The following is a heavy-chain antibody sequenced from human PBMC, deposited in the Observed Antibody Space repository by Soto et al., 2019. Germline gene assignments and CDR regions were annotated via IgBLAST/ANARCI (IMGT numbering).Heavy chain of an antibody. CDR2: ISGSGDIT. J-gene: IGHJ1*01. CDR1: AFTFSSYA. Sequence: EVQLLESGGHLVQPGGSLRLSCAGSAFTFSSYAMSWVRQATGKGLEWVSEISGSGDITYYADSVKGRFTISRDKSTDTLYLQMDSLRAEDTAIYYCAKDWRTTVASPEYFQHWGQGTLVTVSS. V-gene: IGHV3-23*01. CDR3: AKDWRTTVASPEYFQH. D-gene: IGHD4-17*01.